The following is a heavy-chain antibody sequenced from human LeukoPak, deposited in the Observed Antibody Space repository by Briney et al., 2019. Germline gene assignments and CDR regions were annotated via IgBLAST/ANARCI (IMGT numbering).Heavy chain of an antibody. V-gene: IGHV4-39*01. CDR2: IYYSGST. CDR3: ARRALDLSTKTFDY. D-gene: IGHD3/OR15-3a*01. J-gene: IGHJ4*02. CDR1: GGSISSSSYY. Sequence: SETLSLTCTVSGGSISSSSYYWGWIRQPPGKGLEWIGSIYYSGSTYYNPSLKSRVTITVDTSKNQFSLKLSSVTAADTAVYYCARRALDLSTKTFDYWGQGTLVTVSS.